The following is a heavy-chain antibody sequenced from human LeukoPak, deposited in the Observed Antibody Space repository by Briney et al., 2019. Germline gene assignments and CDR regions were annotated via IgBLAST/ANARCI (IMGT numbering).Heavy chain of an antibody. D-gene: IGHD3-10*01. CDR3: AKERLEPMVRGVITPNWFDP. J-gene: IGHJ5*02. CDR2: IRYDGSYK. Sequence: GGSLRLSCAASGFTFRNFDMHWVRQAPGKGLEWVSLIRYDGSYKYYADSVKGRFTISRDNSKNTLYLQMNSLRAEDTAVYYCAKERLEPMVRGVITPNWFDPWGQGTLVTVSS. V-gene: IGHV3-30*02. CDR1: GFTFRNFD.